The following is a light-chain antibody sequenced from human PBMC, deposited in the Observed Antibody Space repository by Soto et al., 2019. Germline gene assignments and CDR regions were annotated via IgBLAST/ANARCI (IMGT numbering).Light chain of an antibody. CDR3: CSYAGSYDVV. V-gene: IGLV2-11*01. CDR1: SSDVGGYNY. Sequence: QSALTQPRSVSGSPGQSVTISCTGTSSDVGGYNYVSWDQQHPGKAPKLMIYDVSKRPSGVPDRFSGSKSGNTASLTISGLKAEDEADYYCCSYAGSYDVVFGGGTKLTVL. CDR2: DVS. J-gene: IGLJ2*01.